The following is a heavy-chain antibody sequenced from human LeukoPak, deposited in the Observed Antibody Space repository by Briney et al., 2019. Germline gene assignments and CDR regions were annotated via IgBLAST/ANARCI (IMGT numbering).Heavy chain of an antibody. V-gene: IGHV3-48*01. J-gene: IGHJ4*02. Sequence: PGGSLRLSCAASGFTFSSYSMNWVRQAPGKGLEWVSYISSSSSTIYYADSVKGRFTISRDNAKDSLYLQMNSLRAEDTAVYYCARDPPGSSGSYYTNYWGQGTLVTVSS. CDR2: ISSSSSTI. D-gene: IGHD3-10*01. CDR3: ARDPPGSSGSYYTNY. CDR1: GFTFSSYS.